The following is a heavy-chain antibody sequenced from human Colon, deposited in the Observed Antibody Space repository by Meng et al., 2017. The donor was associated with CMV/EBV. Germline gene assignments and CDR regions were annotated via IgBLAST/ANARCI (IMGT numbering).Heavy chain of an antibody. V-gene: IGHV3-23*01. CDR3: ARVFGVYGSAPRGYGLDV. J-gene: IGHJ6*02. D-gene: IGHD6-25*01. CDR1: GFTFSRYA. CDR2: ISASSDAT. Sequence: GGSLRLSCTASGFTFSRYAMTWVRQAPGKGLQWVAGISASSDATYYADSVKGRFTISRDNSKNTLYLQMNSLRADDTALYYCARVFGVYGSAPRGYGLDVWGQGTTVTVSS.